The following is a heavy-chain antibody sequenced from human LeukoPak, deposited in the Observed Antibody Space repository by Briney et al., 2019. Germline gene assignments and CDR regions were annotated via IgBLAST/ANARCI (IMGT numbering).Heavy chain of an antibody. CDR1: GDSISSRSYY. J-gene: IGHJ3*02. Sequence: PSETLSLICTVSGDSISSRSYYWGWIRQPPGKGLEWIGNIYYSGSTYYHPSLKSRVTISVDTSKNQFSLNLSSVTAADTAVYYCARLPAPGCSSTSCYAHDAFDIWGQGTMVTVSS. D-gene: IGHD2-2*01. CDR3: ARLPAPGCSSTSCYAHDAFDI. V-gene: IGHV4-39*01. CDR2: IYYSGST.